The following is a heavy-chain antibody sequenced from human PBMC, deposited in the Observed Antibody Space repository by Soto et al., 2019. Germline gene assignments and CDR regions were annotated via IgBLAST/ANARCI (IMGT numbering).Heavy chain of an antibody. V-gene: IGHV4-39*01. CDR2: VYYRGRS. J-gene: IGHJ4*02. CDR1: GGSVTNSSYY. D-gene: IGHD4-17*01. Sequence: XETLSLTCTVSGGSVTNSSYYWGWIRQSPGKGLEWIGSVYYRGRSYSKSSVKSRVTISVDTSKNRFSLSLNSVTASDTAVYFCVSQRTTVPTQAYSDYWGPGALVTVSS. CDR3: VSQRTTVPTQAYSDY.